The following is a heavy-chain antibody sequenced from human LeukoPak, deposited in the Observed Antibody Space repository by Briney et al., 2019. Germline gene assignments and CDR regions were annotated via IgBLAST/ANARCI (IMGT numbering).Heavy chain of an antibody. V-gene: IGHV1-18*01. CDR1: GYTFTLYG. Sequence: AASVKVSCKGSGYTFTLYGASWVRQAPGQGLEWVAGVSGYNHNTNYAHKLQGRVTMSTDTSTSTAYMELRSLTSDDTAMYYCARGGGRDSARENDYWGQGTLVTVSS. J-gene: IGHJ4*02. D-gene: IGHD2-21*01. CDR2: VSGYNHNT. CDR3: ARGGGRDSARENDY.